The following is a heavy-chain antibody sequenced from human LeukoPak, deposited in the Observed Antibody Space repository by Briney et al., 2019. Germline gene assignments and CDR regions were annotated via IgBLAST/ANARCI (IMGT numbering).Heavy chain of an antibody. Sequence: SVKVSCKPSGGTFSSFAISWVREAPGQGLEWMGRIIPILGIANYAQKFQGRVTITADKSTSTAYMELSSLRSEDTAVYYCARDDGDGDYGPWHWGQGTLVTVSS. CDR3: ARDDGDGDYGPWH. D-gene: IGHD4-17*01. V-gene: IGHV1-69*04. J-gene: IGHJ4*02. CDR1: GGTFSSFA. CDR2: IIPILGIA.